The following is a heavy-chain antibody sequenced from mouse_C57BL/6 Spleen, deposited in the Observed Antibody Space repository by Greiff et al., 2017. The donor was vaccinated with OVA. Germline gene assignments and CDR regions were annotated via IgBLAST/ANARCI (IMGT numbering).Heavy chain of an antibody. CDR2: IYPGDGDT. V-gene: IGHV1-82*01. Sequence: VQLQQSGPELVKPGASVKISCKASGYAFSSSWMNWVRQRPGKGLEWIGRIYPGDGDTNYNGKFKGKATLTADKSSSTAYMQLSSLTSEDSAVYFCARTAQATYTPYYFDYWGQGTTLTVSS. CDR3: ARTAQATYTPYYFDY. J-gene: IGHJ2*01. D-gene: IGHD3-2*02. CDR1: GYAFSSSW.